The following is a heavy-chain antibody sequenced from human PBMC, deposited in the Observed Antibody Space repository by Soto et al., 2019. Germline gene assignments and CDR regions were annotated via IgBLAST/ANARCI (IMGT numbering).Heavy chain of an antibody. CDR3: ARDGSGFHWYFDL. J-gene: IGHJ2*01. CDR1: GGSFSGYY. CDR2: INHSGST. Sequence: PSETLSLTCAVYGGSFSGYYWSWIRQPPGKGLEWIGEINHSGSTNYNPSLKSRVTISVDTSKNQFSLQLNSVTPEDTAVYYCARDGSGFHWYFDLWGRGTPVTVSS. D-gene: IGHD5-12*01. V-gene: IGHV4-34*01.